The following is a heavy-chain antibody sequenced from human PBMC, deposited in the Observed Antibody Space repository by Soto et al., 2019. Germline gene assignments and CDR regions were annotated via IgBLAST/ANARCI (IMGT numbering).Heavy chain of an antibody. V-gene: IGHV3-33*01. CDR1: GFTFSSYG. Sequence: PGGSLRLACAASGFTFSSYGMHWVRQAPGKGLEWVAVIWYDGSNKYYADSVKGRFTISRDNSKNTLYLQMNSLRAEDTAVYYCARVRHGDLPNYYYYYGMDVWGQGTTVTVSS. J-gene: IGHJ6*02. D-gene: IGHD4-17*01. CDR2: IWYDGSNK. CDR3: ARVRHGDLPNYYYYYGMDV.